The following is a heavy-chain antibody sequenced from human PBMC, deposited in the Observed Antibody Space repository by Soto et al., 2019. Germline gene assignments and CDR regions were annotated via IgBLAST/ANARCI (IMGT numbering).Heavy chain of an antibody. D-gene: IGHD6-19*01. CDR3: AKGGRQWLVTSDFNY. CDR2: VSHDGRNT. V-gene: IGHV3-30*18. J-gene: IGHJ4*02. Sequence: VQLVESGGGVVQPGRSLRLSCAASGFTFSDYAMHWVRKAPGKGLEWVAVVSHDGRNTHYADSVKGRFTISRDSSKNTVSLEMTSLRAEDTTVYYCAKGGRQWLVTSDFNYWGQGALVTVSS. CDR1: GFTFSDYA.